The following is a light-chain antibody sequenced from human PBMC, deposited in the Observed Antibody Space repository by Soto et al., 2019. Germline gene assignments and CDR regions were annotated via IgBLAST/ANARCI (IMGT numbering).Light chain of an antibody. CDR1: QTVSSY. V-gene: IGKV3-20*01. Sequence: ENVLTQSPGTLSLSPGERATLSCRASQTVSSYLTWYQQRPGQAPRLLIYGASKRATGIPDRFSGSGSGTEFPRTISRREPEDFALYYCQQYGNSPITFGQGTRLEI. CDR3: QQYGNSPIT. J-gene: IGKJ5*01. CDR2: GAS.